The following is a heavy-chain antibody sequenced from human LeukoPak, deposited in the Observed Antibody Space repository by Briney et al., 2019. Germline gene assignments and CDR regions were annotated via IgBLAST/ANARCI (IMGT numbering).Heavy chain of an antibody. CDR3: ARDEGYSGYVQDY. D-gene: IGHD5-12*01. Sequence: GGSLRLSCVASGFSFSDYNMNWVRQAPGKGLEWVSSISSDDNYIYYADSVKGRFTISRDNAKNSLYLQMNSLRDEDTAVYYCARDEGYSGYVQDYWGQGTLVTVSS. J-gene: IGHJ4*02. CDR1: GFSFSDYN. CDR2: ISSDDNYI. V-gene: IGHV3-21*01.